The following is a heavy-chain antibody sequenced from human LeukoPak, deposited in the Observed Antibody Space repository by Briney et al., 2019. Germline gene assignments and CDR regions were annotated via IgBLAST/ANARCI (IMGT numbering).Heavy chain of an antibody. Sequence: SETLSLTCAVYGGSFSGYYWSWIRQPPGKGLEWIGEINHSGSTNYNPSLKSRVTISVDTSKNQFSLKLSSVTAADTAVYYCARAFLNGDHESYFAYWGQGTLVAVSS. D-gene: IGHD4-17*01. CDR2: INHSGST. J-gene: IGHJ4*02. CDR1: GGSFSGYY. CDR3: ARAFLNGDHESYFAY. V-gene: IGHV4-34*01.